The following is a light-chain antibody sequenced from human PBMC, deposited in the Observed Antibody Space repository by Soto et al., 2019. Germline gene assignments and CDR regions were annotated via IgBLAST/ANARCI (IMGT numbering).Light chain of an antibody. V-gene: IGKV3D-15*01. CDR2: GAS. CDR3: QQYDDWLRLT. CDR1: QSVNIY. Sequence: EIVMTQSPAPLSVSPGERATLSCRASQSVNIYLAWYQQKPGQAPRLLIFGASYRATGIPARFSGSGSGTEVNLTISSLQSEDFAVYFCQQYDDWLRLTFGGGTKVDI. J-gene: IGKJ4*01.